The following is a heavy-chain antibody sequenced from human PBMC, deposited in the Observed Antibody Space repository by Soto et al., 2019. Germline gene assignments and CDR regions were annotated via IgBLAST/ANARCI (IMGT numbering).Heavy chain of an antibody. CDR2: ISAYNGNT. V-gene: IGHV1-18*01. D-gene: IGHD3-10*01. CDR1: GYTLTSYG. Sequence: GASVKVSCKASGYTLTSYGTSCVRQAPGQVLEWMGWISAYNGNTNYAQKLQGRVTMTTDTSTSTAYMELRSLRSDDTAVYYCAREVGLWFGELEDYYYGMDVWGQGTTVTVSS. CDR3: AREVGLWFGELEDYYYGMDV. J-gene: IGHJ6*02.